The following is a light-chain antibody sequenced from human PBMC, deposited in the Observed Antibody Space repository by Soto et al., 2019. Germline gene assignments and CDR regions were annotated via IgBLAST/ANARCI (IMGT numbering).Light chain of an antibody. CDR2: GAS. Sequence: EIVMTQSPATLSVSPGERATLSCRASQSISSKLAWYQQKPGQAPRLLIYGASTRAAGIPVRFSGSGSGTEFTLIITSLQSEDSAVYYCQEYNNWHPITFGGGTKVDIK. CDR1: QSISSK. CDR3: QEYNNWHPIT. J-gene: IGKJ4*01. V-gene: IGKV3-15*01.